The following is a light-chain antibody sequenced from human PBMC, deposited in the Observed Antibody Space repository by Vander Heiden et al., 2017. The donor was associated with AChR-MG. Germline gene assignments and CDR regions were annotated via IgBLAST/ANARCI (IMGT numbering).Light chain of an antibody. CDR1: QSVASN. V-gene: IGKV3-15*01. CDR3: QQYDNWPPIT. Sequence: EIVMTHSPDTLSVSPGERATLSCRASQSVASNLAWYQQKPGQAPRLLIYRASTRAVGVPARFSGSGSGTEFTLTVSSLQSEDFAVYYCQQYDNWPPITFGQGTRLEIK. J-gene: IGKJ5*01. CDR2: RAS.